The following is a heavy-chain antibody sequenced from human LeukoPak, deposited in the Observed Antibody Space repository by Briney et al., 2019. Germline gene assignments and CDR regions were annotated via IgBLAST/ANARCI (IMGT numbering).Heavy chain of an antibody. CDR2: ISYDGSNK. D-gene: IGHD2-15*01. J-gene: IGHJ4*02. CDR3: ARANCYSECRTTEYYFDY. CDR1: GFTFSSYG. Sequence: GGSLRLSCAASGFTFSSYGMSWVRQAPGKGLEWVAVISYDGSNKYYADSVKGRFTISRDNSKNTLYLQMNSLRAEDTAVYYCARANCYSECRTTEYYFDYWGQGTLVTVSS. V-gene: IGHV3-30*03.